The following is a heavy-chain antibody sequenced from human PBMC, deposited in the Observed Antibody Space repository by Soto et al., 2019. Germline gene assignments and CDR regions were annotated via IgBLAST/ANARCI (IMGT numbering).Heavy chain of an antibody. Sequence: SSETLSLTCAVYGGSFSGYSWSWIRQPPGKGLEWIGEINHSGSTNYNPSLKSRVTISVDTSKNQFSLKLSSVTAADTAVYYCARASVFRGYFDWGTVYFDYWGQGTLVTVSS. CDR3: ARASVFRGYFDWGTVYFDY. D-gene: IGHD3-9*01. J-gene: IGHJ4*02. CDR2: INHSGST. CDR1: GGSFSGYS. V-gene: IGHV4-34*01.